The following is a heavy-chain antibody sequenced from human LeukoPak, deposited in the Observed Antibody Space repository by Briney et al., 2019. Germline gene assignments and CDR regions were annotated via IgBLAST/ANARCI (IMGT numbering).Heavy chain of an antibody. V-gene: IGHV3-21*01. J-gene: IGHJ5*02. Sequence: GGSLRLSCAASGFTFSSYNMNWVRQAPGKGLEWVSSISSSSYIYYADSVRGRFTISRDNANNSLYLQMNSLRAEDTAVYYCARVFVGYCSSTSCYSLDPWGQGTLVTVSS. CDR1: GFTFSSYN. CDR3: ARVFVGYCSSTSCYSLDP. CDR2: ISSSSYI. D-gene: IGHD2-2*01.